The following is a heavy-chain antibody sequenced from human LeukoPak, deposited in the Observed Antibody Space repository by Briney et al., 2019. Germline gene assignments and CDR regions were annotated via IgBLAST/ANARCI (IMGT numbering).Heavy chain of an antibody. CDR3: AKGMIVVVEYFQH. Sequence: GGSLRLSCAASGFTFSSYAMSWVRQAPGKGLEWVSAISGGGGSTYYADSVKGRFTISRDNSKNTLYLQMNSLRAEDTAVYYCAKGMIVVVEYFQHWGQGTLVTVSS. CDR2: ISGGGGST. CDR1: GFTFSSYA. V-gene: IGHV3-23*01. D-gene: IGHD3-22*01. J-gene: IGHJ1*01.